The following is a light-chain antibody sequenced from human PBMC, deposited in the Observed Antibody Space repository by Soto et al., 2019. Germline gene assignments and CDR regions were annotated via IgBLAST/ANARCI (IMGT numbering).Light chain of an antibody. V-gene: IGKV1-27*01. J-gene: IGKJ5*01. CDR3: HNYNSAQIT. CDR2: AAS. CDR1: QGSSNY. Sequence: DIQMTQSPSSLSASVGDRVTITFRASQGSSNYLAGCRQKPGKVPKLLIYAASTLQSGVPSRFSGSGSGTDFTLTIGSVQSEDVATYYCHNYNSAQITVRQGTLLEIK.